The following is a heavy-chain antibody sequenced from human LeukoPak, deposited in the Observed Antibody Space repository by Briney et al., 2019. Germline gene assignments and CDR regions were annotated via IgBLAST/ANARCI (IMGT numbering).Heavy chain of an antibody. CDR3: ARSIGLTGGGVDV. V-gene: IGHV3-11*01. J-gene: IGHJ6*02. CDR2: ITDSGNTI. Sequence: GGSLRLSCAAPGFTFGKYYMSWIRQAPGKGLEWVSYITDSGNTIHYADSVKGRFTISRDNAKNSLYLQMNSLRAEDTAVYYCARSIGLTGGGVDVWGQGTTVTVSS. CDR1: GFTFGKYY. D-gene: IGHD3-9*01.